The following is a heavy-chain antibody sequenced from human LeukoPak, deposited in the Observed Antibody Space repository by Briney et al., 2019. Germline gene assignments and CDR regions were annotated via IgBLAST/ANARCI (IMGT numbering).Heavy chain of an antibody. CDR3: ARDSKRGTDY. Sequence: SETLSLTCTVSGGSISSGGYYWSWIRQHPGKGLEWIGYIYYSGSTYYNPSLKSRVTISVDTSKNQFSLKLSSVTAADTAMYYCARDSKRGTDYWGQGTLVTVSS. CDR1: GGSISSGGYY. J-gene: IGHJ4*02. CDR2: IYYSGST. V-gene: IGHV4-31*03. D-gene: IGHD1-1*01.